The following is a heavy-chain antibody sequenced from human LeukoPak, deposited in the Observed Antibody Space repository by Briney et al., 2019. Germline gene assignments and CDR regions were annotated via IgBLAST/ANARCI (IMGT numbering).Heavy chain of an antibody. Sequence: GGSLRLSCAASGFTFSSYSMNWVRQGPGKGLEWVSSISSSSSYIYYADSVKGRFTISRDNAKNSLYLQMNSLRAEDTAVYYCARDSPRGGFDPWGQGTLVTVSS. CDR2: ISSSSSYI. J-gene: IGHJ5*02. CDR3: ARDSPRGGFDP. D-gene: IGHD3-10*01. V-gene: IGHV3-21*01. CDR1: GFTFSSYS.